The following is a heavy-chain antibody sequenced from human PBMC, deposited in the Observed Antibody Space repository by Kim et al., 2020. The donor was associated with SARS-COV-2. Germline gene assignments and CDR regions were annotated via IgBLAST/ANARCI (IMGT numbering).Heavy chain of an antibody. V-gene: IGHV3-33*05. D-gene: IGHD6-13*01. CDR1: GFTFSSYG. CDR2: ISYDGSNK. J-gene: IGHJ3*02. Sequence: GGSLRLSCAASGFTFSSYGMHWVRQAPGKGLEWVAVISYDGSNKYYADSVKGRFTISRDNSKHTLYLQMNSLRAEDTAVYYCARGWGIAAAGDAFDIWG. CDR3: ARGWGIAAAGDAFDI.